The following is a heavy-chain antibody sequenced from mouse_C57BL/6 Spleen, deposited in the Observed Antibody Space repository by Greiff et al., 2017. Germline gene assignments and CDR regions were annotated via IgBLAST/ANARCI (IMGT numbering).Heavy chain of an antibody. CDR3: TGYYDYSYYFDY. Sequence: VQLQQSGAELVRPGASVKLSCTASGFNIKDYYMHWVKQRPEQGLEWIGRIDPEDGDTEYAPKFQGKATMTADTSSNTASLQLSSLTSEDTAVYYCTGYYDYSYYFDYWGQGTTLTVSS. CDR2: IDPEDGDT. D-gene: IGHD2-4*01. J-gene: IGHJ2*01. V-gene: IGHV14-1*01. CDR1: GFNIKDYY.